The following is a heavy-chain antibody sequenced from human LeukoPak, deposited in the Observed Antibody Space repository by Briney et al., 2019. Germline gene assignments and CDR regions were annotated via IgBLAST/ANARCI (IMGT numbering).Heavy chain of an antibody. Sequence: SETLSLTCSVSGDSTAGRYWSWIRQSPGKGLEWLGLVYKSGDINYHPSFRSRLSVSLDRSKTQVPLRLRSVTAADTAVYYCASGKYFYDDPASLNRASRTALDLWARGTMVIVSS. J-gene: IGHJ3*01. CDR2: VYKSGDI. V-gene: IGHV4-59*11. CDR1: GDSTAGRY. D-gene: IGHD3-16*01. CDR3: ASGKYFYDDPASLNRASRTALDL.